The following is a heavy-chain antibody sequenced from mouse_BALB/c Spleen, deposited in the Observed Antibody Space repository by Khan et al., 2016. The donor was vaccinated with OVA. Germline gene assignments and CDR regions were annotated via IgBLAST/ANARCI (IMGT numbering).Heavy chain of an antibody. V-gene: IGHV1S136*01. J-gene: IGHJ2*01. Sequence: VQLQQSGSELVKPGASVKMSCKASGYTFTSYVIHWVKQRPGQGLEWIGYIYPCNDDTKYNEKFKGKATLTSDKSSSTAYMDLSSLTSEDSAVSYWARHFRSAVYFDYWGQGTTLTVSS. CDR2: IYPCNDDT. CDR3: ARHFRSAVYFDY. D-gene: IGHD2-14*01. CDR1: GYTFTSYV.